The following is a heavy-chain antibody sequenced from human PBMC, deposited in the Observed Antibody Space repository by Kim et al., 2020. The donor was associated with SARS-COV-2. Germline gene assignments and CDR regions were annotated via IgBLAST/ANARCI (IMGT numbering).Heavy chain of an antibody. Sequence: ASVKVSCKASGYTFTSYGISWVRQAPGQGLEWMGWISAYNGNTNYAQKLQGRVTMTTDTSTSTAYMELRSLRSDDTAVYYCARAHERTLWFGELMTPYYGMDVWGQGTTVTVSS. V-gene: IGHV1-18*01. J-gene: IGHJ6*02. CDR1: GYTFTSYG. CDR2: ISAYNGNT. CDR3: ARAHERTLWFGELMTPYYGMDV. D-gene: IGHD3-10*01.